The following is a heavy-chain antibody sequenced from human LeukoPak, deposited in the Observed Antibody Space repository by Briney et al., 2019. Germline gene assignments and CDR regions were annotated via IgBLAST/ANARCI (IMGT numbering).Heavy chain of an antibody. Sequence: GGSLRLSCAASDFIVSSYYMSWVRQAPGKGLEWVSVIYSSGTTYYADSVKGRFTVSRDNSKNTLYLQMNSLRAEDTAVYYCARDGGYNYGFDYWGQGTLVTVS. CDR2: IYSSGTT. D-gene: IGHD5-18*01. CDR3: ARDGGYNYGFDY. CDR1: DFIVSSYY. J-gene: IGHJ4*02. V-gene: IGHV3-53*01.